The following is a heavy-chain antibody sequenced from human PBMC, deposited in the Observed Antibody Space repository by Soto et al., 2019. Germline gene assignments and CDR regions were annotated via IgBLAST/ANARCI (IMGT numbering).Heavy chain of an antibody. D-gene: IGHD3-10*01. CDR3: ARRMSYYGPEYGMDV. J-gene: IGHJ6*02. CDR1: GYSFTSYW. V-gene: IGHV5-51*01. CDR2: IYPGDSDT. Sequence: GESLKISCKGPGYSFTSYWIGWVRQMPGKGLEWMGIIYPGDSDTRYSPSFQGQVTISADKSISTAYLQWSSLKASDTAMYYCARRMSYYGPEYGMDVWGQGTTVTVSS.